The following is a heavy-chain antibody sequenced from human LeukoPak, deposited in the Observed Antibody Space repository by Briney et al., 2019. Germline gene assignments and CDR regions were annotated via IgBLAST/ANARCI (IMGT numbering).Heavy chain of an antibody. Sequence: GASGNLSLNSSGYAFTSYGISWVRQPQAQGLGRKGWIRAYNGNTNNAEKLQGRVTMNTDTSTSKAYMELRSLRSDDTAVYYCARSSGKKYYYCYYMDVWGKGTTVTVS. J-gene: IGHJ6*03. V-gene: IGHV1-18*01. CDR3: ARSSGKKYYYCYYMDV. CDR2: IRAYNGNT. CDR1: GYAFTSYG.